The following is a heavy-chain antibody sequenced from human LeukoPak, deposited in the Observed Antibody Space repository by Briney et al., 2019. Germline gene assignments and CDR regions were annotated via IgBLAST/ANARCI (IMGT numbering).Heavy chain of an antibody. CDR1: GLTFFTHP. CDR2: ISISGSTM. D-gene: IGHD3-16*01. J-gene: IGHJ4*02. V-gene: IGHV3-48*03. Sequence: GGSLRLSCVTSGLTFFTHPMNWVRQAPGKGLEWVSYISISGSTMYYADSVRGRFTISRDNAKNSVFLQMDSLRADDTAVYYCVRDTFDYALDYWGQGALVTVSS. CDR3: VRDTFDYALDY.